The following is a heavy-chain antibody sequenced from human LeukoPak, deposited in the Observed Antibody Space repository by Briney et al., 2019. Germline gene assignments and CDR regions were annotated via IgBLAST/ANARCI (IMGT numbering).Heavy chain of an antibody. CDR1: GYTFTSYG. Sequence: ASVKVSFKASGYTFTSYGISWGRQAPGQGLEWMGWISAYNGSTNYAQKLQGRVTMTTDTSTSTAYMELRSLRSDDTAVYYCARDLCSGGSCYALVWFDPWGQGTLVTVSS. J-gene: IGHJ5*02. CDR3: ARDLCSGGSCYALVWFDP. CDR2: ISAYNGST. D-gene: IGHD2-15*01. V-gene: IGHV1-18*04.